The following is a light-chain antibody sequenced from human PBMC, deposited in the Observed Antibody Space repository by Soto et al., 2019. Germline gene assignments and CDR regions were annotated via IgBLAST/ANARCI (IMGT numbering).Light chain of an antibody. Sequence: EIVLTQSPGTLSLSPGERATLSCRASQSVSSSYLAWYQQKPGQAPRLLIYGASSRATGIPDRFSGSGSGTDFTLTISRLEPEEFAVYYCQQYGSSPPLTFGPGTKVEIK. V-gene: IGKV3-20*01. J-gene: IGKJ3*01. CDR1: QSVSSSY. CDR3: QQYGSSPPLT. CDR2: GAS.